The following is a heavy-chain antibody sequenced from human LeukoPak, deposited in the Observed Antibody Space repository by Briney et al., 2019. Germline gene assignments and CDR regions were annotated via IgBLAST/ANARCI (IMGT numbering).Heavy chain of an antibody. J-gene: IGHJ4*02. CDR2: INHSGST. CDR3: ARRSISYDSSGYPTSEY. V-gene: IGHV4-34*01. D-gene: IGHD3-22*01. Sequence: SETLSLTCAVYGGSFSGYYWSWIRQPPGKGLEWVGEINHSGSTNYNPSLKSRVTISVDTSKNQFSLKLSSVTAADTAVYYCARRSISYDSSGYPTSEYWGQGTLVTVSS. CDR1: GGSFSGYY.